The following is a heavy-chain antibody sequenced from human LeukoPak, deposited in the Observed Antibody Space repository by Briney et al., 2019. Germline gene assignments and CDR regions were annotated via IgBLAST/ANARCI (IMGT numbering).Heavy chain of an antibody. Sequence: SETLSLTCTVSGGSISSSSYSWGWIRQPPGKGLEWIGSIYYSGSTYYNPSLKSRVTISVDTSKNQFSLKLSSVTAADTAVYYCARIGSIYSSGTFADYWGQGTLVTVSS. CDR3: ARIGSIYSSGTFADY. D-gene: IGHD5-18*01. J-gene: IGHJ4*02. V-gene: IGHV4-39*01. CDR2: IYYSGST. CDR1: GGSISSSSYS.